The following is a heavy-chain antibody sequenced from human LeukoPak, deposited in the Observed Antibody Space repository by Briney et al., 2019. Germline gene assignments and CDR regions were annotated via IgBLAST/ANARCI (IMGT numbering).Heavy chain of an antibody. CDR1: GFTFNNHA. D-gene: IGHD6-19*01. V-gene: IGHV3-23*01. CDR2: ISGSGATT. Sequence: PGGSLRLSCAASGFTFNNHATTWVRQAPGKGLEWVSVISGSGATTYYADSVKGRFTISRDNSRNTLYLQMNSLRPEDTAVYYCAKDFEVHSNGCRGYFDYWGQGTLVTVSS. J-gene: IGHJ4*02. CDR3: AKDFEVHSNGCRGYFDY.